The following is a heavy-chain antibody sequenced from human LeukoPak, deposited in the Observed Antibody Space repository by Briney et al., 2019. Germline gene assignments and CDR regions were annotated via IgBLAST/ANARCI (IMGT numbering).Heavy chain of an antibody. J-gene: IGHJ4*02. D-gene: IGHD6-19*01. CDR3: AKGGYSSGWRNYFDS. CDR2: ISGSGTGT. V-gene: IGHV3-23*01. Sequence: GGSLRLSCAASGFTFSSYAMSWVRQAPGKGLEWVSTISGSGTGTYYADSVKGRFTISRDNSKYTLYLQMNSLRADDTAVYYCAKGGYSSGWRNYFDSWGQGTLVTVSS. CDR1: GFTFSSYA.